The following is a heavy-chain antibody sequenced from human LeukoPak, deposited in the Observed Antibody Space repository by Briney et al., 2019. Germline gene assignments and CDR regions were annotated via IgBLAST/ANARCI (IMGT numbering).Heavy chain of an antibody. CDR3: ARSGYCTSTSCLNGRGAFDI. J-gene: IGHJ3*02. CDR2: ISSGGSTI. D-gene: IGHD2/OR15-2a*01. V-gene: IGHV3-48*03. CDR1: EFTFSSYE. Sequence: PGGSLRPSCEASEFTFSSYEMSWVRQAPGKGLEWVSYISSGGSTIYYADSVKGRFTISRDNAKNSLYLQMNSLRAEDSAVYYCARSGYCTSTSCLNGRGAFDIWGQGTMVTVSS.